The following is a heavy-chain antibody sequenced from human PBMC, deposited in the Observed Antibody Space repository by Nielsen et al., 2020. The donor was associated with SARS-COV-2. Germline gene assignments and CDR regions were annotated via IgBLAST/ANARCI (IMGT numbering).Heavy chain of an antibody. Sequence: ASVKVSCKASGYTLTSYGISWVRQAPGQGLEWMGWISAYNGNTNYAQKLQGRVTMTTDTSTSTAYMELRSLRSDDTAVYYCARDSRGHSSSPKAYYYYYMDVWGKGTTVTVSS. CDR2: ISAYNGNT. D-gene: IGHD6-6*01. CDR1: GYTLTSYG. CDR3: ARDSRGHSSSPKAYYYYYMDV. V-gene: IGHV1-18*04. J-gene: IGHJ6*03.